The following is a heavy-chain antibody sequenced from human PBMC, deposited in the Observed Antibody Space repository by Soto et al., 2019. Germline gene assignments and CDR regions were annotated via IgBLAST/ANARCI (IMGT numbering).Heavy chain of an antibody. CDR1: GFTFSSYW. J-gene: IGHJ4*02. Sequence: LRLSCAASGFTFSSYWMHWVRQAPGKGLVWVSRINSDGSSTSYADSVKGRFTISRDNAKNTLYLQMNSLRAEDTAVYYCARGLYYYDSSGNFDYWGQGTLVTVSS. CDR3: ARGLYYYDSSGNFDY. CDR2: INSDGSST. V-gene: IGHV3-74*01. D-gene: IGHD3-22*01.